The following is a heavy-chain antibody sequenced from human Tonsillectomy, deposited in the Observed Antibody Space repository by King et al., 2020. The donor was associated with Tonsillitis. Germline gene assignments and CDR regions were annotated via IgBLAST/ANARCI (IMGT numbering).Heavy chain of an antibody. CDR3: ARGKYSWFGEQPGYFYHYAMDV. J-gene: IGHJ6*02. D-gene: IGHD3-10*01. V-gene: IGHV1-8*01. Sequence: VQLVESGAEVKKPGASVKVSCKASGYTFTSFDINWVRQATGQGLEWVGWMNPNSGNTGYAQKFQGRVTMTRNTSISTAYMEVSSLRSEDTAVYYCARGKYSWFGEQPGYFYHYAMDVWGQGTTVIVSS. CDR1: GYTFTSFD. CDR2: MNPNSGNT.